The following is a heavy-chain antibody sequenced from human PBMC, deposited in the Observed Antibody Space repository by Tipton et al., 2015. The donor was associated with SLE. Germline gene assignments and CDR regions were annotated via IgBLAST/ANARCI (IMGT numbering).Heavy chain of an antibody. V-gene: IGHV4-4*07. CDR1: GVSISSSY. J-gene: IGHJ3*02. D-gene: IGHD2/OR15-2a*01. CDR3: ARVWLNNAFDI. Sequence: LRLSCNVSGVSISSSYWSWIRQPAGKGLEWIGRIYTSGATDDNPSLKSRVTMSVDMSKNQIFLKMTSVTAADSAAYFCARVWLNNAFDIWGQGTRVTVSS. CDR2: IYTSGAT.